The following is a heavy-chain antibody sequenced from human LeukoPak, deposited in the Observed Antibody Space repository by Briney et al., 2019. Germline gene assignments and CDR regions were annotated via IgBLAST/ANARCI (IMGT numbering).Heavy chain of an antibody. CDR3: ARDLGGYDSPFDY. V-gene: IGHV4-31*03. D-gene: IGHD5-12*01. CDR2: IYYSGST. Sequence: SQTLSLTCTVSGGSISSGGYYWSWIRQHPGKGLEWIGYIYYSGSTNYNPSLKSRVTISVDTSKNQFSLKLSSVTAADTAVYYCARDLGGYDSPFDYWGQGTLVTVSS. J-gene: IGHJ4*02. CDR1: GGSISSGGYY.